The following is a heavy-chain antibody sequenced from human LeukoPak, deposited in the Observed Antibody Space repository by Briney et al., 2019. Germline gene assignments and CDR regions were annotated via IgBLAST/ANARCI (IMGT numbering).Heavy chain of an antibody. Sequence: GASVKVSCKASGYTFTSYYMHWVRQAPGQGLEWMGIINPSGGSTSYAQKFQGRVTMTRDMSTSTVYMELSRLRSDDTAVYYCARDALVRFQGWFDPWGQGTLVTVSS. CDR1: GYTFTSYY. CDR2: INPSGGST. J-gene: IGHJ5*02. V-gene: IGHV1-46*01. D-gene: IGHD3-10*01. CDR3: ARDALVRFQGWFDP.